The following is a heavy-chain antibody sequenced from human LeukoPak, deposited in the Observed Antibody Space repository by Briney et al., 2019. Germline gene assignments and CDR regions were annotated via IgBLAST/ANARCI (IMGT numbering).Heavy chain of an antibody. J-gene: IGHJ3*02. CDR2: IKQDGSEK. D-gene: IGHD3-10*01. V-gene: IGHV3-7*01. Sequence: GGSLRLSCAASGFTFSSYWMSWVRQAPGKGLEWVANIKQDGSEKYYVDSVKGRSTISRDNAKNSLYLQMNSLRAEDTAVYYCARDSRYGSGSYLAFDIWGQGTMVTVSS. CDR3: ARDSRYGSGSYLAFDI. CDR1: GFTFSSYW.